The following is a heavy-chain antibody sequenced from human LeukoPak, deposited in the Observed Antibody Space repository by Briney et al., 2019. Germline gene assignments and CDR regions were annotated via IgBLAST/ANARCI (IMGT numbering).Heavy chain of an antibody. CDR1: GYSFSSYW. CDR2: IYPGDSNT. Sequence: GESLKISCKGSGYSFSSYWIGGVRQMPGKGLEWMGIIYPGDSNTRYSPSFQGQVTISADKSISTAYLQWSSLKASDAAMYYCARFLYASGRIFDFWGQGTLVTVSS. D-gene: IGHD3-10*01. J-gene: IGHJ4*02. CDR3: ARFLYASGRIFDF. V-gene: IGHV5-51*01.